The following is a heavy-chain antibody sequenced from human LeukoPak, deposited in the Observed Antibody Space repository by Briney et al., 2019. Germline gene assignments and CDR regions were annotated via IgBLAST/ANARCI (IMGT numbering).Heavy chain of an antibody. J-gene: IGHJ6*03. CDR1: GFTFSGSS. Sequence: GGSLRLSCAASGFTFSGSSMHWVRQASGKGLEWVGRIRGKPDNYATTYAASVRGRFIISRDDSENTAYLHMNSLKTEDTAVYYCSHSCNSRNCNTAYHMDVWGKGTTVTVSS. CDR2: IRGKPDNYAT. CDR3: SHSCNSRNCNTAYHMDV. V-gene: IGHV3-73*01. D-gene: IGHD2/OR15-2a*01.